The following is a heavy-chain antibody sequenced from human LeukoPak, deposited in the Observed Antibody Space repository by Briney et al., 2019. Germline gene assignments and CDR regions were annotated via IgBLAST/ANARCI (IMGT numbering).Heavy chain of an antibody. J-gene: IGHJ4*02. D-gene: IGHD6-19*01. CDR2: ISFDGSSK. CDR3: AKDTQQWLCDY. Sequence: PGGSLRLSCAVSGFSLTEYSMHWVRQAPGKGLEWVAVISFDGSSKYYADSVKGRFTISRDSSKNTLYLQMNGLRTEDTAVYYCAKDTQQWLCDYWGQGTLVTVSS. CDR1: GFSLTEYS. V-gene: IGHV3-30*18.